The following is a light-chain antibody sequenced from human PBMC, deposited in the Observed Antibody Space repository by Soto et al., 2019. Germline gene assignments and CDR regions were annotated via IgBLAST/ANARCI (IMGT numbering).Light chain of an antibody. J-gene: IGLJ2*01. Sequence: QSALTQPPSASGSPGQSVTISCTGTNRDVGGYNYVSWYQQNPGRAPKLIIYDVFKRPSGVPERFSGSKSGNTASLTVSGLQAEDEADYYCTSFAGMNNFVIFGGGTKVTVL. CDR1: NRDVGGYNY. V-gene: IGLV2-8*01. CDR3: TSFAGMNNFVI. CDR2: DVF.